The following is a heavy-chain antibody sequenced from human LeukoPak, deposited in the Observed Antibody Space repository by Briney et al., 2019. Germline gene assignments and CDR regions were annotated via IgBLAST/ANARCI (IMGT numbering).Heavy chain of an antibody. CDR2: LTGGGGGT. CDR1: GFTFSTYA. Sequence: PGGSLRLSCAASGFTFSTYAMSWVRQAPGKGLEWVPGLTGGGGGTSYADSVKGRFTISRDNSKNTLYLQMNSLRAEDTAVYYRAKDKGAVTGTFDYWGQGTLVTVSS. D-gene: IGHD1-14*01. J-gene: IGHJ4*02. CDR3: AKDKGAVTGTFDY. V-gene: IGHV3-23*01.